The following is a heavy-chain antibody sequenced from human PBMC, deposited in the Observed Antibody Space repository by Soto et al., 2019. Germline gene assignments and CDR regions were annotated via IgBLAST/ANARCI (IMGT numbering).Heavy chain of an antibody. CDR1: GFTFNSYD. CDR3: ARGRSTMVRGVIQTWFDP. V-gene: IGHV3-13*01. CDR2: IGTAGDT. Sequence: GRSLRLSCAASGFTFNSYDMHWARQATGKGLEWVSAIGTAGDTYYPGSVKGRFTISRENAKNSLYLQMNSLRAGDTAVYYCARGRSTMVRGVIQTWFDPWGQGTLVTVSS. J-gene: IGHJ5*02. D-gene: IGHD3-10*01.